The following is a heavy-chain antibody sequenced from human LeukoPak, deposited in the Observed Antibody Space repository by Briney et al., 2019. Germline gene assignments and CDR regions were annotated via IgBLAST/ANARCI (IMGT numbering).Heavy chain of an antibody. CDR1: GGSISSSSYY. J-gene: IGHJ3*02. CDR2: IYYSGIT. CDR3: ARPLGYGPGSYYQGPGAFDI. V-gene: IGHV4-39*01. Sequence: PSETLSLTCTVSGGSISSSSYYWGWIRQPPGKGLEWIGSIYYSGITYYNPSLKSRVTISVDTSKNQFSLKLSSVTAADAAVYYGARPLGYGPGSYYQGPGAFDIWGQGTMVTVSS. D-gene: IGHD3-10*01.